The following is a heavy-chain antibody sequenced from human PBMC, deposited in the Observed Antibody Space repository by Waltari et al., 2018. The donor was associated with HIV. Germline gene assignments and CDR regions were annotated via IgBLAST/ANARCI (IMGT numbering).Heavy chain of an antibody. CDR2: INREGSIK. D-gene: IGHD3-22*01. V-gene: IGHV3-48*04. Sequence: EVQLVESGGGLVQPGGSLRLSCAVSGFTFSSYTMNWVRQAPGKRLEWVSYINREGSIKYYADSVKGRVTISRDNAKNSLYLQMSGLRGEDTAVYYCASGRIFDESGYYGKFWGQGTRVTVAS. CDR3: ASGRIFDESGYYGKF. CDR1: GFTFSSYT. J-gene: IGHJ4*02.